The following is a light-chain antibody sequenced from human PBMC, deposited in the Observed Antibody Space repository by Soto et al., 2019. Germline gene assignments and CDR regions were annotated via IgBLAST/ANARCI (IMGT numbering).Light chain of an antibody. V-gene: IGKV4-1*01. CDR2: WAS. Sequence: DIVMTQSPDSLAVSLGERATINGKSSQSVLYSSNNKHYLAWYQQRPGQPPNLLIYWASTRESGVPDRFSGSGSGTDFTLTISSLQAEDVASYYCQQYFSFPWTFGQGTKVEIK. J-gene: IGKJ1*01. CDR3: QQYFSFPWT. CDR1: QSVLYSSNNKHY.